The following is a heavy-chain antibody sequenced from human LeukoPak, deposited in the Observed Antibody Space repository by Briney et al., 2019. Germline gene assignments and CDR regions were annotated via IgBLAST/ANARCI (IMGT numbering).Heavy chain of an antibody. CDR1: GFTFDDYA. D-gene: IGHD6-6*01. CDR2: IVWNSGSI. Sequence: GGSLRLSCAASGFTFDDYAMHWVRQAPGKGLEWVSSIVWNSGSIAYADSVKGRFTISRDNAKNSLYLQMNDLRAEDMAFYYCAKDVHCGSTFTFDYWGQGTLVTVSS. J-gene: IGHJ4*02. V-gene: IGHV3-9*03. CDR3: AKDVHCGSTFTFDY.